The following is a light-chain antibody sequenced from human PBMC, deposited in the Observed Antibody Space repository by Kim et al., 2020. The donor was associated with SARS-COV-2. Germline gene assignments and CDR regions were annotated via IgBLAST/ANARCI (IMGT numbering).Light chain of an antibody. J-gene: IGLJ3*02. Sequence: GQQVTISCSGSSYNIGNNYVSWYQQIPGTVPKVLIYDNNKRPSGIPDRFSGSKSGTSATLGITGLRTGDEADYYCGTWDNSLSAWVFGGGTQLTVL. CDR3: GTWDNSLSAWV. CDR2: DNN. CDR1: SYNIGNNY. V-gene: IGLV1-51*01.